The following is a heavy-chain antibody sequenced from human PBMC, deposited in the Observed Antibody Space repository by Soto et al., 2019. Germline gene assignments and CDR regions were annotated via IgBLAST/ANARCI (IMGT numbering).Heavy chain of an antibody. J-gene: IGHJ4*02. Sequence: PGGSLRLSCAASGFTVSSNYMSWVRQAPGKGLEWVSVIYSGGSTYYADSVKGRFTISRDNSKNSLYLQMNSLRDEDTAVYYCTRDGTTHFDCWGQGTLVTVSS. D-gene: IGHD4-4*01. CDR3: TRDGTTHFDC. CDR2: IYSGGST. CDR1: GFTVSSNY. V-gene: IGHV3-66*01.